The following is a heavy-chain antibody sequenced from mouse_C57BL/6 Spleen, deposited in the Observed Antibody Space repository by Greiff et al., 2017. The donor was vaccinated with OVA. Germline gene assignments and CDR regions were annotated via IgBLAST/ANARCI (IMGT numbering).Heavy chain of an antibody. CDR1: GYTFTSYW. CDR3: ARFYDVYPWFAY. D-gene: IGHD2-3*01. V-gene: IGHV1-52*01. Sequence: QVQLQQPGAELVRPGSSVKLSCKASGYTFTSYWMHWVKQRPIQGLEWIGNIDPSDSETHYNQKFKDKATLTVDKSSSTAYMQLSSLTSEDSAVYYCARFYDVYPWFAYWGQGTLVTVSA. J-gene: IGHJ3*01. CDR2: IDPSDSET.